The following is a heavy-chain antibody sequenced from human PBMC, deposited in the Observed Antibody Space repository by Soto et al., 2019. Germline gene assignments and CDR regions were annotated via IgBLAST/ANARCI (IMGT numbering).Heavy chain of an antibody. CDR1: GGSISSSSYY. D-gene: IGHD6-13*01. CDR3: ARLSTGGDSRIFDY. CDR2: IYYSGST. J-gene: IGHJ4*02. V-gene: IGHV4-39*01. Sequence: SETLSLTCTVSGGSISSSSYYWGWIRQPPGKGLEWIGSIYYSGSTYYNPSLKSRVTISVDTSKNQFSLKLSSVTAADTAVYYCARLSTGGDSRIFDYWGQGTLVTVSS.